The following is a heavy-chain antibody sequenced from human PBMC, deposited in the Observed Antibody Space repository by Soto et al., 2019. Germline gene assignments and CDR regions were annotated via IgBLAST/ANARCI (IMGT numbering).Heavy chain of an antibody. CDR2: ISGYNGNT. V-gene: IGHV1-18*01. CDR1: GYTFSTYG. J-gene: IGHJ4*02. Sequence: QVHLVQSGVEVKKPGASVKVSCKASGYTFSTYGISWVRQAPGQGLEWMGWISGYNGNTNYAQNFQGRITMTTDTSXXTAYMELRSLGSDDTAMYYCARDLFGEDGSGYFDYWGQGTLVTASS. CDR3: ARDLFGEDGSGYFDY. D-gene: IGHD3-10*01.